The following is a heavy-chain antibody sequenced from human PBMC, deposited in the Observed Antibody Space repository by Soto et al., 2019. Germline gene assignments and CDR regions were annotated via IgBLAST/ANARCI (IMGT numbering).Heavy chain of an antibody. V-gene: IGHV3-23*01. CDR2: ISGSGGST. J-gene: IGHJ4*02. CDR1: GFTFSSYA. Sequence: GGSLRLSCAASGFTFSSYAMSWVRQAPGKGLEWVSAISGSGGSTYYADSVKGRFTISRDNSKNTLYLQMNSLRAEDTAVYYCAKARYSSGWYKGPFDYWGQGTLVTVS. D-gene: IGHD6-19*01. CDR3: AKARYSSGWYKGPFDY.